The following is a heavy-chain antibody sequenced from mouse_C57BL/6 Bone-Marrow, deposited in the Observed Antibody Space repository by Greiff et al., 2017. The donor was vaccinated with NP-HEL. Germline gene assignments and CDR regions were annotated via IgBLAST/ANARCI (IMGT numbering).Heavy chain of an antibody. CDR2: IRSKSNNYAT. V-gene: IGHV10-1*01. CDR1: GFSFNTYA. Sequence: DVQLVESGGGLVQPKGSLKLSCAASGFSFNTYAMNWVRQAPGKGLEWVARIRSKSNNYATYYADSVKDRFTIYRDDSERMLYLQMNNLKTEDTAMDYCVRRHMDYWGQGTSVTVSS. J-gene: IGHJ4*01. CDR3: VRRHMDY.